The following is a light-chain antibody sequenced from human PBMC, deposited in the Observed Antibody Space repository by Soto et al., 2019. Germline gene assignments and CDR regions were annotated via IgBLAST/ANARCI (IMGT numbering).Light chain of an antibody. CDR1: QTVSSY. V-gene: IGKV3-20*01. CDR2: GAS. CDR3: QQYGTSPNT. J-gene: IGKJ5*01. Sequence: ENVLTQSPGTLSLSPGERATLSCRASQTVSSYLTWYQQRPGQAPRLLIYGASKRATGIPDRFSGSGSGTDFTLTISTLEPEDFALYYCQQYGTSPNTFGQGTRLEIK.